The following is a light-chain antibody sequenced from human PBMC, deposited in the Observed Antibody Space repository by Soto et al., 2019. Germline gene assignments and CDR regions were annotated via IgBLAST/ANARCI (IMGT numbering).Light chain of an antibody. V-gene: IGLV2-18*01. J-gene: IGLJ1*01. CDR3: SLYTSSTFYV. CDR2: EVS. CDR1: SSDVGYYNR. Sequence: SVLTQPPSVSGSPGQSVTISCTGTSSDVGYYNRVSWYQQPPGTAPKLLIYEVSNRPSGVPDRFSGSKSGNTASLTISGLQAEDEADYYCSLYTSSTFYVFGTGTKLTVL.